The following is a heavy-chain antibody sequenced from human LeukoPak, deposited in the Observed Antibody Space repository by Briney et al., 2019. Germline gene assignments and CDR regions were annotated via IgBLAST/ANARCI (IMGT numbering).Heavy chain of an antibody. CDR1: GFTFSSYS. V-gene: IGHV3-48*02. CDR3: ARDGRPFDI. Sequence: GGSLRLSCAASGFTFSSYSMSWVRQAPGKGLEWVAYISSSSSTLHYADPVKGRFTISRDNAKNSLYLQMSSLRDEDTAVYYCARDGRPFDIWGQGTMVTVSS. CDR2: ISSSSSTL. J-gene: IGHJ3*02.